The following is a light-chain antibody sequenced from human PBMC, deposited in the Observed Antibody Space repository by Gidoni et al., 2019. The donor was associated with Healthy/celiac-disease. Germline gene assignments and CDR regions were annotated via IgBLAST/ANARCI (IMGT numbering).Light chain of an antibody. CDR2: DAS. CDR3: QQRSNGPRT. J-gene: IGKJ1*01. CDR1: QSVSSY. V-gene: IGKV3-11*01. Sequence: EFVLTQSPATLSLSPGERATLSGRASQSVSSYLAWYQQKPGQAPRFLIYDASNRATGIPARFSGRGSGTDFTLTISSLEPEDFAVYYCQQRSNGPRTFGQGTKVEIK.